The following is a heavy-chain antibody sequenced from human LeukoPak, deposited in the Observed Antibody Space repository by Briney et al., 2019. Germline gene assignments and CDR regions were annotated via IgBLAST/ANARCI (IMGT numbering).Heavy chain of an antibody. V-gene: IGHV4-59*01. Sequence: SETLSLTCTVSGGSISDYYWNWIRQPPGQGLEWIGYIYYSGSTTYNPSLKSRVTMSVDTVKNQFSLKLRSVTAADTAVYYCARGDFCSSSNCYLRPMDVWGKGTTVTVSS. D-gene: IGHD2-2*01. J-gene: IGHJ6*03. CDR1: GGSISDYY. CDR3: ARGDFCSSSNCYLRPMDV. CDR2: IYYSGST.